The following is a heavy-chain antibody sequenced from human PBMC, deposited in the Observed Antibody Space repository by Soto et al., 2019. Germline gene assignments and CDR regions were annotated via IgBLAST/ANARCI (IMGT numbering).Heavy chain of an antibody. Sequence: QVQLVQSGAEVKKPGASVKVSCKASGYTFTSYGISWARRPPGQGLEGMGWISAYNGNTNYAKQLQGRVTMTTDTPTSTAYMELRSLRSYDTPVYYCARGLDSSGGYSVFWYWGQGTLVTVSS. J-gene: IGHJ4*02. V-gene: IGHV1-18*01. D-gene: IGHD6-19*01. CDR1: GYTFTSYG. CDR2: ISAYNGNT. CDR3: ARGLDSSGGYSVFWY.